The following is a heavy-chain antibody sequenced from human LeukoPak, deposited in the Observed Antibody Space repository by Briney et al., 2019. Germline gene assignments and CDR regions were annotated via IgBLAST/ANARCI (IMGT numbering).Heavy chain of an antibody. V-gene: IGHV3-53*01. Sequence: PGGSLRLSCTASGFTFSTYAMSWVRQAPGKGLEWVSVLYSAGSTYSADSVKGRFTISRDNSKNTLYLQTNSLRAEDTAVYYCARDLGGTGTFDIWGQGTMVTVSS. J-gene: IGHJ3*02. CDR2: LYSAGST. CDR3: ARDLGGTGTFDI. D-gene: IGHD2-15*01. CDR1: GFTFSTYA.